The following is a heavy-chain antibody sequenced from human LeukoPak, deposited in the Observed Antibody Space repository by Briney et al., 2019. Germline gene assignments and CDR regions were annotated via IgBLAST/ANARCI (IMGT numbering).Heavy chain of an antibody. J-gene: IGHJ6*02. CDR2: ISAGNGNT. CDR1: GYTFTSYA. CDR3: ARRDLGYCSSTSCYTGDYYGMDV. V-gene: IGHV1-3*01. Sequence: ASVKVSCKASGYTFTSYAMDWVRQAPGQRLEWMGWISAGNGNTKYSQKFQGRVTITADESTSTAYMELSSLRSEDTAVYYCARRDLGYCSSTSCYTGDYYGMDVWGQGTTVTVSS. D-gene: IGHD2-2*02.